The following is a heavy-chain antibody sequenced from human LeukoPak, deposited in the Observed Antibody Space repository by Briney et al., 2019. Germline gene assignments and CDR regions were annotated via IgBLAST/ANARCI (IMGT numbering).Heavy chain of an antibody. J-gene: IGHJ4*02. D-gene: IGHD3-22*01. CDR3: ARAARPFSDSRCFDY. CDR2: TYYRSKWYN. V-gene: IGHV6-1*01. CDR1: GDSVSSNSAA. Sequence: SQTLPLTCAISGDSVSSNSAAWNWIRQSPSRGLEWLGRTYYRSKWYNDYAVSVKSRITINPDTSKNQFALQLNSVTPEDTAVYYCARAARPFSDSRCFDYWGQGTLVTVSS.